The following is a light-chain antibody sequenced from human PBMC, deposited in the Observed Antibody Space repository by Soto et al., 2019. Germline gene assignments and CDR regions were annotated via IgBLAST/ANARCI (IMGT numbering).Light chain of an antibody. Sequence: DIQLTQSPSTLSASLTDRVTITCRASQSVTARLAWYQQKPGKAPKLLIYDASILERGVPSRFSGSGSGTEFTLTISSLQPDDFATYYCQQYMSYSFGQGTRWIS. CDR1: QSVTAR. CDR3: QQYMSYS. V-gene: IGKV1-5*01. J-gene: IGKJ1*01. CDR2: DAS.